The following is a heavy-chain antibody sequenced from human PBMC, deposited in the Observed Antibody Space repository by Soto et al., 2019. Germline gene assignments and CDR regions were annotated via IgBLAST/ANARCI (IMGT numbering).Heavy chain of an antibody. Sequence: SETLSLTCTVSGGSISSGGYYWSWIRQHPGKGLEWIGYIYYSGSTYYNPSLKSRVTISVDTSKNQFSLKLSSVTAADTAVYYCARDRYDILTGYYRFEYWGQGTLVTVSS. D-gene: IGHD3-9*01. CDR2: IYYSGST. CDR1: GGSISSGGYY. V-gene: IGHV4-31*03. CDR3: ARDRYDILTGYYRFEY. J-gene: IGHJ4*02.